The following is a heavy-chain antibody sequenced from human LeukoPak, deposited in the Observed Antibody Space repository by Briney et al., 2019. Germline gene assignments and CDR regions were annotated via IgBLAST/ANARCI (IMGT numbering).Heavy chain of an antibody. CDR3: ARDLSYYDSSGYYDY. J-gene: IGHJ4*02. CDR2: ISSSSSTI. V-gene: IGHV3-48*04. Sequence: QPGGSLRLSCAASGFTFSSYAMHWVRQAPGKGLEWVSYISSSSSTIYYADSVKGRFTISRDNAKNSLYPQMNSLRAEDTAVYYCARDLSYYDSSGYYDYWGQGTLVTVSS. D-gene: IGHD3-22*01. CDR1: GFTFSSYA.